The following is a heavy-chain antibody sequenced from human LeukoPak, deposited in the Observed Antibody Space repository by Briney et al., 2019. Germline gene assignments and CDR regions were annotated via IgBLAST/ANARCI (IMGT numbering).Heavy chain of an antibody. J-gene: IGHJ4*02. CDR3: ARALDSSGYYVVY. D-gene: IGHD3-22*01. CDR1: GGTFSSYA. V-gene: IGHV1-2*06. CDR2: INPNSGDT. Sequence: ASVKVSCKASGGTFSSYAISWVRQAPGQGLEWMGRINPNSGDTNYAPKFQGEVTMTRDTSISTAFMEVSRLRSDDTAVYYCARALDSSGYYVVYWGQGTLVTVSS.